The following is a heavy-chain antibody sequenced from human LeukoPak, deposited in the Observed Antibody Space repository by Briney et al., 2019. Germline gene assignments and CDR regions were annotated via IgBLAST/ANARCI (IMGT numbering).Heavy chain of an antibody. CDR3: ARGRDCGGDCYNLFDY. Sequence: SETLSLTCTVSGGSISSYYWSWIRQPPGKGLEWIGYIYYSGSTNYNPSLKSRVTISVDTSKNQFSLKLSSVTAADTAVYYCARGRDCGGDCYNLFDYWGPGTLVTVSS. D-gene: IGHD2-21*02. V-gene: IGHV4-59*01. J-gene: IGHJ4*02. CDR1: GGSISSYY. CDR2: IYYSGST.